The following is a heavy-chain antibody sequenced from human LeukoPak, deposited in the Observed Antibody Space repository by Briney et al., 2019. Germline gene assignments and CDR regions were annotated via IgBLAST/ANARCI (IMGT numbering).Heavy chain of an antibody. CDR2: ISGSGGYT. CDR1: GFTFSSYA. V-gene: IGHV3-23*01. CDR3: AKDEYFDWLSSTLH. Sequence: PGGSLRLSCAASGFTFSSYAMSWVRQAPGKGLEWVSAISGSGGYTYYADSVKGRFTISRDNSKNTLYLQMNSLRAEDTAVYCCAKDEYFDWLSSTLHWGQGILVTVSS. J-gene: IGHJ4*02. D-gene: IGHD3-9*01.